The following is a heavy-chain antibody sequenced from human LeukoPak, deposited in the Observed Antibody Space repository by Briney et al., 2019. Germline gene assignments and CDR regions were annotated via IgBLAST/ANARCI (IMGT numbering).Heavy chain of an antibody. J-gene: IGHJ4*02. CDR3: ARGGWEHYFDY. CDR2: MSYGGNT. CDR1: DDSVTSSLYY. D-gene: IGHD4-23*01. Sequence: SETLSLTCAVSDDSVTSSLYYWVWIRQPPGKGLEWIGSMSYGGNTLYKSALKSRLTISIDTSKNLFSLRLISVTAADTAIYYCARGGWEHYFDYWGQGSLVTVSS. V-gene: IGHV4-39*07.